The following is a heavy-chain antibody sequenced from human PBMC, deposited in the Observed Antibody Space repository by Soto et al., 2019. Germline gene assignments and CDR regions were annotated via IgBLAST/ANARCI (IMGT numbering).Heavy chain of an antibody. J-gene: IGHJ6*03. Sequence: GGSLRLSCAASGFTFSSYSMNWVRQAPGKGLEWVSSISSSSSYIYYADSVKGRFTISRDNAKNSLYLQMNSLRAEDTAVYYCARNRDYGDPGSYYMDVWGKGTTVTVSS. CDR1: GFTFSSYS. CDR2: ISSSSSYI. V-gene: IGHV3-21*01. D-gene: IGHD4-17*01. CDR3: ARNRDYGDPGSYYMDV.